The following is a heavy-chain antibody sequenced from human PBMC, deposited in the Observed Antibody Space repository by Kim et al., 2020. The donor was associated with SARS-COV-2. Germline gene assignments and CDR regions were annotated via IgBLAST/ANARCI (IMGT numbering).Heavy chain of an antibody. CDR2: IKQDGSEK. Sequence: GGSLRLSCAASGFTFSSYWMSWVRQAPGKGLEWVANIKQDGSEKYYVDSVKGRFTISRDNAKNSLYLQMNSLRAEDTAVYYCARDLDQYCSSTSCYVRRGWFDPWGQGTLVTVSS. CDR3: ARDLDQYCSSTSCYVRRGWFDP. J-gene: IGHJ5*02. CDR1: GFTFSSYW. D-gene: IGHD2-2*01. V-gene: IGHV3-7*03.